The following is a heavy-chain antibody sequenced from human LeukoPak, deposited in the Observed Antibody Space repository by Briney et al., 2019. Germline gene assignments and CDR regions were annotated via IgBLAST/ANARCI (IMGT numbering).Heavy chain of an antibody. D-gene: IGHD1-26*01. CDR3: ARAGLGATTDYFYY. CDR1: GFTFSSYS. J-gene: IGHJ4*02. CDR2: ISSSSSYI. V-gene: IGHV3-21*01. Sequence: PGGSLRLSCTAYGFTFSSYSMNWVRQAPWKGLEWVSSISSSSSYIYYADSVKGRFTISRDNAKNSLYLQMNSLRAEDTAVYYCARAGLGATTDYFYYWGQGTLVTVSS.